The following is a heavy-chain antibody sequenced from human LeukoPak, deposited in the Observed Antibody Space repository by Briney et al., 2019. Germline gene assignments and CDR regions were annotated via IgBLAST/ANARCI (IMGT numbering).Heavy chain of an antibody. V-gene: IGHV3-7*01. J-gene: IGHJ4*02. Sequence: GGSLRLSCEASVFSFSAAWMTWVREAPGKGLEEVATIKNDGSDKYYVDSVKGRFTLSRDNAKNSVYLQTNSLRVEDAAVYYCVNLGYSDGGQGTLVTVSS. CDR2: IKNDGSDK. D-gene: IGHD5-12*01. CDR1: VFSFSAAW. CDR3: VNLGYSD.